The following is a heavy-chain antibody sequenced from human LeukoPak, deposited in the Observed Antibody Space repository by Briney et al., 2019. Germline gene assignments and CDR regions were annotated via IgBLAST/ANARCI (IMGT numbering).Heavy chain of an antibody. Sequence: QTGGSLRLSCAASGFTFSSYAMSWVRQAPGKGLEWVSAISGSGGSTYYADSVKGRFTISRDNSKNTPYLQMNSLRAEDTAVYYCAKTAQLLGYFDYWGQGTLVTVSS. V-gene: IGHV3-23*01. J-gene: IGHJ4*02. CDR2: ISGSGGST. CDR1: GFTFSSYA. CDR3: AKTAQLLGYFDY. D-gene: IGHD2-2*01.